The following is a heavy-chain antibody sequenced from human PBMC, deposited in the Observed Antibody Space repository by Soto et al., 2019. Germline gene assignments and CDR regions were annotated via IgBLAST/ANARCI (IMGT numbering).Heavy chain of an antibody. CDR1: GFTFSSYA. J-gene: IGHJ4*01. V-gene: IGHV3-30*18. CDR3: AKELDFWSDDTAAF. D-gene: IGHD3-3*01. CDR2: ISFDGSNK. Sequence: QVQLVESGGGVVQPGGSLRLSCAASGFTFSSYAMHWVRQAPGKGLEWVAVISFDGSNKYYADSVRGRFTISRDNSKTTLHLQLNGLRGDDTDVYYCAKELDFWSDDTAAFWGQGALVTVSS.